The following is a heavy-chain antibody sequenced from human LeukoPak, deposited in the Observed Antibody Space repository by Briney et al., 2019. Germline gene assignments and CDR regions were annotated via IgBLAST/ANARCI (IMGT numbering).Heavy chain of an antibody. V-gene: IGHV3-53*01. CDR3: ARDHGFGEFYFDY. CDR1: EFSVSSNY. Sequence: GGSLRLSCAASEFSVSSNYMSWVRQAPGKGLEWVSVLYSGGSTNYADSVKGRFTISRDNAKSSLYLQMNSLRAEDTAVYYCARDHGFGEFYFDYWGQGTVNTVSS. D-gene: IGHD3-10*01. J-gene: IGHJ4*02. CDR2: LYSGGST.